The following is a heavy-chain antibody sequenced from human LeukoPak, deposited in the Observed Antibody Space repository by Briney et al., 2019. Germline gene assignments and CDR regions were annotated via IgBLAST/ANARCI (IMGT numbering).Heavy chain of an antibody. Sequence: GVPLRLSCVASGFSFNTFALTWVRQAPGKGLEWVSTISDYPHYADSVRGRFTISRDNSRKTVFLQMNSLTPEDAATYYCTKDSQGSYDGFWYGTYGMDVWGQGTTVTVSS. CDR2: ISDYP. CDR3: TKDSQGSYDGFWYGTYGMDV. CDR1: GFSFNTFA. J-gene: IGHJ6*02. V-gene: IGHV3-23*05. D-gene: IGHD3-16*01.